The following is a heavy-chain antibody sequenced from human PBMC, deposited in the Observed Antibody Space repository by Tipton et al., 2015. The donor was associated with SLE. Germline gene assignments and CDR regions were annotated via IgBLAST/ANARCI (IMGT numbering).Heavy chain of an antibody. CDR1: GGSISSSTYY. Sequence: TLSLTCTVSGGSISSSTYYWAWIRQPPGKGLEWIGYIYRSGATYYNPSLESRLTISVDTSKNQFSLKLSSVTAADTAVYYCARQNTMVEGALDYWGQGTLVTVSS. V-gene: IGHV4-39*01. CDR2: IYRSGAT. CDR3: ARQNTMVEGALDY. D-gene: IGHD3-10*01. J-gene: IGHJ4*02.